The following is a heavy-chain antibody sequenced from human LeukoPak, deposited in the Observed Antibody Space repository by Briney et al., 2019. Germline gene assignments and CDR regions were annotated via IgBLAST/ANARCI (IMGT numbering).Heavy chain of an antibody. V-gene: IGHV1-2*04. CDR2: INPNSGGT. D-gene: IGHD2-15*01. J-gene: IGHJ4*02. Sequence: ASVTVSFKSSGYTFTVYYMHWVRQAPGQGLEWMGWINPNSGGTNYAQKFQGWVTMTSDTSISTAYMELSRLRSDDTAVYYCARTYCSGGSCYDYWGQGTLVTVSS. CDR1: GYTFTVYY. CDR3: ARTYCSGGSCYDY.